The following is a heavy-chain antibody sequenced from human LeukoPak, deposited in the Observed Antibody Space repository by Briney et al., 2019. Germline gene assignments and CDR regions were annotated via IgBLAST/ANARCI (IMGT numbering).Heavy chain of an antibody. J-gene: IGHJ4*02. CDR1: GGSFSGYY. CDR2: INHSGST. V-gene: IGHV4-34*01. Sequence: SETLSLTCAVYGGSFSGYYWSWIRQPPGKGLEWIGEINHSGSTNYNPSLKSRVTISVDTSKNQFSLKLNSVTAADTAVYYCARRYYYDSSGYNFDYWGQGTLVTVSS. CDR3: ARRYYYDSSGYNFDY. D-gene: IGHD3-22*01.